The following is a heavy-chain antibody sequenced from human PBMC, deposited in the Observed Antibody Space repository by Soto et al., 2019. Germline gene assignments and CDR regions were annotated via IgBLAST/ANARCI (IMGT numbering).Heavy chain of an antibody. V-gene: IGHV3-9*01. Sequence: EVQLVESVGTLVQPGRSLRLSCAASGFSFDEYAMHWVRQVPGKGLEWVSGVSWNSCTVGYGDSVKGRFTISRDNDKNYLYLQRNSLRAEDTAMYYCAKGFCSSAMCYTYSYMDGWGKGTAVTVSS. CDR3: AKGFCSSAMCYTYSYMDG. J-gene: IGHJ6*03. CDR2: VSWNSCTV. D-gene: IGHD2-2*01. CDR1: GFSFDEYA.